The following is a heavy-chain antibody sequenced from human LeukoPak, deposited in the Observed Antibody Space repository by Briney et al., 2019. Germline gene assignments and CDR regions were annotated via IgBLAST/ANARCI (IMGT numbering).Heavy chain of an antibody. CDR3: ATEFSGYDYLFDY. D-gene: IGHD5-12*01. J-gene: IGHJ4*02. CDR2: INPNSGGT. V-gene: IGHV1-2*02. Sequence: ASVKVSCKASGYTFTGYYMHWVRQAPGQGLEWMGWINPNSGGTNYAQKFQGRVTMTRDTSISTAYMELSRLRSDDTAVYYCATEFSGYDYLFDYWGQGTLGTVSS. CDR1: GYTFTGYY.